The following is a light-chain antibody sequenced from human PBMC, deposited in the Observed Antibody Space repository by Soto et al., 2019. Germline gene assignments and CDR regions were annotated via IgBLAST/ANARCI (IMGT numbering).Light chain of an antibody. CDR3: AAWDDSLSVI. CDR2: NNN. J-gene: IGLJ2*01. Sequence: QSVLTQPPSASATPGQRVTISCSGSSSNIGSKTVNWYQQLPGTAPKLLIYNNNQRPSGVPDRFSGSKSGTSASLAISGLQSEDEADYYCAAWDDSLSVIFGGGTKLTVL. V-gene: IGLV1-44*01. CDR1: SSNIGSKT.